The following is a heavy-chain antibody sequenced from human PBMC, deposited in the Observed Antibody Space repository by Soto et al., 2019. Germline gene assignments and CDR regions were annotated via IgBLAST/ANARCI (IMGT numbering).Heavy chain of an antibody. Sequence: GASVKVSCKASGYAFTSYDINWVRQATGQGPEWMGWMNSKTGNTGYAEKFQGRDTMTRNTSISTAYLELSGLRSDDTAVYYFARSAYGSISYYYYYYRGVWGKGTPVTGSS. V-gene: IGHV1-8*01. CDR3: ARSAYGSISYYYYYYRGV. J-gene: IGHJ6*03. CDR2: MNSKTGNT. CDR1: GYAFTSYD. D-gene: IGHD2-2*01.